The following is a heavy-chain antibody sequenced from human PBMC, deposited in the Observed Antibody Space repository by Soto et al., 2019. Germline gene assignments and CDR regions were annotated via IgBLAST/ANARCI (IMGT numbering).Heavy chain of an antibody. V-gene: IGHV3-15*01. Sequence: EVQLVESGGGLVKPGESLTLSCAASGFTFSNARMSWFRQAPGKGLEWVGRIKSKSDGGTTDYAAPVKGRFTVSRDDAKNTLYLQMNSLKTEDTAVYYCTTDRDWFDPWGQGTLVTVSS. CDR1: GFTFSNAR. CDR2: IKSKSDGGTT. CDR3: TTDRDWFDP. J-gene: IGHJ5*02.